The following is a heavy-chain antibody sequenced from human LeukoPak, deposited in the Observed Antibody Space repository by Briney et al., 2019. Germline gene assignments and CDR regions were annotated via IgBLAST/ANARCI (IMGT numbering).Heavy chain of an antibody. V-gene: IGHV1-2*02. D-gene: IGHD3-22*01. CDR2: INPNSGGT. CDR3: ARDVSYDSSGYYYNHFDY. J-gene: IGHJ4*02. CDR1: GYTFTGYY. Sequence: ASVKVSCRASGYTFTGYYMHWVRQAPGQGLEWMGWINPNSGGTNYAQKFQGRVTMTRDTSISTAYMELSRLRSDDTAVYYCARDVSYDSSGYYYNHFDYWGQGTLVTVSS.